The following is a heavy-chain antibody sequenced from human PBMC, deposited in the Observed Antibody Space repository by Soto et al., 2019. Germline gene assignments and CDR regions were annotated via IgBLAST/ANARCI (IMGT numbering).Heavy chain of an antibody. CDR1: GFTFDDYA. D-gene: IGHD5-18*01. CDR3: ARDLYSYSPDYGMDV. CDR2: ISWNSDNI. J-gene: IGHJ6*02. Sequence: EVQLVESGGGLVQPGRSLRLSCAASGFTFDDYAMHWVRQAPGKGLEWVSGISWNSDNIGYADSVKGRFTISRDNVKNSLYLQMNSLRAEDTAVYYCARDLYSYSPDYGMDVWGQGTTVTVSS. V-gene: IGHV3-9*01.